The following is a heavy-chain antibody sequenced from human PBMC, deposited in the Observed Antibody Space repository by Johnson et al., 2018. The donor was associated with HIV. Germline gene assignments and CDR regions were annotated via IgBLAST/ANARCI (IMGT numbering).Heavy chain of an antibody. CDR3: ARDWGAFDI. J-gene: IGHJ3*02. V-gene: IGHV3-48*01. Sequence: VQFVESGGGLVPPGGSLKLSCSASGFPFRSYAMHLVRQAPGQGPEGVSYIISCGSTLYFADPVKGRFTISRDNSKNTLYLQMNSLRAEDTAVYYCARDWGAFDIWGQGTMVTVSS. CDR2: IISCGSTL. CDR1: GFPFRSYA. D-gene: IGHD3-16*01.